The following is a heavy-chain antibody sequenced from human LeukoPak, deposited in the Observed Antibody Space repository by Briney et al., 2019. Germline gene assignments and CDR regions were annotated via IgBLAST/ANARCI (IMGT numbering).Heavy chain of an antibody. D-gene: IGHD6-13*01. CDR3: ARQDVSSSWYGDAFDI. CDR1: GGSFSGYY. V-gene: IGHV4-34*01. CDR2: INHSGST. Sequence: SETLSLTCAVYGGSFSGYYWSWIRQPPGKGLEWIGEINHSGSTNYNPSLKSRVTISVDTSKNQFSLKLSSVTAADTAVYYCARQDVSSSWYGDAFDIWGQGTMVTVSS. J-gene: IGHJ3*02.